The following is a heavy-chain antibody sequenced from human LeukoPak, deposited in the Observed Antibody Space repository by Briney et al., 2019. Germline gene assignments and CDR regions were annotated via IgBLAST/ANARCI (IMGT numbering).Heavy chain of an antibody. J-gene: IGHJ4*02. D-gene: IGHD3-10*01. CDR3: TRGRGAY. CDR2: INPSGTT. Sequence: KPSETLSLTCAVYGGSLSGFYWSWIRQPPGKGLEWIGEINPSGTTAYNTSLKNRVTMPVDKSKNQFSLQLTSVTAADTATYHCTRGRGAYWGQGTLVTVSS. CDR1: GGSLSGFY. V-gene: IGHV4-34*01.